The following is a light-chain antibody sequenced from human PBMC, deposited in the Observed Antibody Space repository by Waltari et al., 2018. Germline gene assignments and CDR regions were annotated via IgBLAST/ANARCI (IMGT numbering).Light chain of an antibody. CDR3: QRYDSVPRT. V-gene: IGKV1-27*01. CDR1: QGIDNF. J-gene: IGKJ1*01. CDR2: GAF. Sequence: QMTQSPSSLSASVGDRVTITCRASQGIDNFLAWYQQKPGKAPRLRIYGAFTLQSGAPSRFSGSMSGTDFTLTISDLQPDDVATYYCQRYDSVPRTFGQGTKVEI.